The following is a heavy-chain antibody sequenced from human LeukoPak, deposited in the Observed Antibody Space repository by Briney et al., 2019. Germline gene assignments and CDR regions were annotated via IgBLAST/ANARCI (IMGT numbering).Heavy chain of an antibody. J-gene: IGHJ6*04. V-gene: IGHV3-48*04. CDR3: ARDGTPIHSSGWVYMDV. Sequence: GGSLRLSCAASAFTFSSYGMSWVRQAPGKGLEWISYISASGTLTHYADSVEGRFTISRDNAKNSLYLQMNSLRAEDTAVYYCARDGTPIHSSGWVYMDVWGKGTTVTISS. D-gene: IGHD6-25*01. CDR1: AFTFSSYG. CDR2: ISASGTLT.